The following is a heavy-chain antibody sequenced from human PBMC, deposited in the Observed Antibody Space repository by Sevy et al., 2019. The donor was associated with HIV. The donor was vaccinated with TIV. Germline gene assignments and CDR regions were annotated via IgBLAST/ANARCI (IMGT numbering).Heavy chain of an antibody. CDR3: ARLGSTTWYLPEY. CDR1: GDSISSSNYY. V-gene: IGHV4-39*01. Sequence: SETLSLTCTVSGDSISSSNYYWGWIRQPPGKGLEWIGSIYNSGTTYYNPSLGSRLTLSVDTSKNQFSLKLRFVTAADTAVYYCARLGSTTWYLPEYWGQGTLVTVSS. CDR2: IYNSGTT. J-gene: IGHJ4*02. D-gene: IGHD6-13*01.